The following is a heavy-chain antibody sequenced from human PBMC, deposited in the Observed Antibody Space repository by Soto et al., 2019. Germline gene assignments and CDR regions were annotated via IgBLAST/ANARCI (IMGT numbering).Heavy chain of an antibody. CDR1: GYTFTKFH. Sequence: QVQLIQFGAEVKKPGASVKVSCRASGYTFTKFHIHWVRQAPGQGLEWMGMIDPSGGVTRDAQRFERRITMTSDTSTSSVYMELSGLTSDDTAVYYCARDVIGHDHYDIIGYYFDHWGPGTLVTVSS. CDR2: IDPSGGVT. V-gene: IGHV1-46*01. D-gene: IGHD3-22*01. J-gene: IGHJ4*02. CDR3: ARDVIGHDHYDIIGYYFDH.